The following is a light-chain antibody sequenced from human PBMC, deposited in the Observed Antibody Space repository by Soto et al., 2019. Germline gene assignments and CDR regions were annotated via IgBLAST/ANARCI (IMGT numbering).Light chain of an antibody. Sequence: EIVLTQSPATLSLSPGDSATLSCRASQSVSSRLAWFQQKPGQAPRLLIYDTSTRATGIPARFSGSGSGTAFTLTISSLEPEDFALYYCQQRSNWPFFTFGPGTKVDIK. CDR1: QSVSSR. CDR2: DTS. CDR3: QQRSNWPFFT. J-gene: IGKJ3*01. V-gene: IGKV3-11*01.